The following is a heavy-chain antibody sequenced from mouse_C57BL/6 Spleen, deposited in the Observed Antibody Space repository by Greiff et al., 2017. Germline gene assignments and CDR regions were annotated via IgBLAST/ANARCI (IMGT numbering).Heavy chain of an antibody. J-gene: IGHJ4*01. CDR3: ARIYSNYDAMDY. Sequence: EVKLQQSGPELVKPGASVKIPCKASGYTFTDYNMDWVKQSHGKSLEWIGDINPNNGGTIYNQKFKGKATLTVDKSSSTAYMELRSLTSEDTAVYYCARIYSNYDAMDYWGQGTSVTVSS. V-gene: IGHV1-18*01. D-gene: IGHD2-5*01. CDR2: INPNNGGT. CDR1: GYTFTDYN.